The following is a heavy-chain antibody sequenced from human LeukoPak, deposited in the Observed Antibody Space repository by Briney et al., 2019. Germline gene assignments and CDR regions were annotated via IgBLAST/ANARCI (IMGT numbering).Heavy chain of an antibody. D-gene: IGHD3-10*01. J-gene: IGHJ4*02. CDR3: ASSPVLLWFGELY. V-gene: IGHV4-39*01. Sequence: PSETLSLTCTVSGGSISSSSYYWGWIRRPPGKGLEWIGSIYYSGSTYYNPSLKSRVTISVDTSKNQFSLKLSSVTAADTAVYYCASSPVLLWFGELYWGQGTLVTVSS. CDR2: IYYSGST. CDR1: GGSISSSSYY.